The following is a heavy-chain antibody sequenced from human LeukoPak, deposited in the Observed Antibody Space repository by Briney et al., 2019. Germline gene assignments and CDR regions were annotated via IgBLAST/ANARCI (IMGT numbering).Heavy chain of an antibody. J-gene: IGHJ4*02. CDR3: ARVRSNYDILTGLDY. V-gene: IGHV3-21*01. CDR2: ISSSRSYI. D-gene: IGHD3-9*01. CDR1: GFTFSSYS. Sequence: GGSLRLSCAASGFTFSSYSMNWVRQAPGKGLEWVSFISSSRSYIYYADSVKGRFTISRDNAKNSLYLQMNSLRAEDTAVYYCARVRSNYDILTGLDYWGRGTLVTVSS.